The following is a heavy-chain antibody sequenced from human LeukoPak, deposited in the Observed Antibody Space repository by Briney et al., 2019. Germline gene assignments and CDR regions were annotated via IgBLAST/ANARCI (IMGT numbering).Heavy chain of an antibody. D-gene: IGHD4-17*01. CDR1: GFTFSSYW. J-gene: IGHJ4*02. V-gene: IGHV3-7*04. CDR3: ARKNDYGDFHFDY. Sequence: AGSLRLSCAVSGFTFSSYWMSWVRQAPGKGLEWVAKINQYGTEKYYVDSVKGRFTISRDNAKNSLYLQMNSLRAEDTAVYYCARKNDYGDFHFDYWGQGTLVTVSS. CDR2: INQYGTEK.